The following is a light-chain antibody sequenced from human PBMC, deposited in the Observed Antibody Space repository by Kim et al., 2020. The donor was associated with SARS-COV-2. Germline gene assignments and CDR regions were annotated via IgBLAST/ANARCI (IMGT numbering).Light chain of an antibody. J-gene: IGLJ3*02. CDR3: HSRDSSNNQL. CDR1: SLRRYY. V-gene: IGLV3-19*01. Sequence: SSELTQDPAVSVALGQTVRITCQGDSLRRYYASWYQQKPGQAPVLVIYGKNNRPSGIPDRVSGSSSGNTASLTITGAQAEDEADYYCHSRDSSNNQLFGG. CDR2: GKN.